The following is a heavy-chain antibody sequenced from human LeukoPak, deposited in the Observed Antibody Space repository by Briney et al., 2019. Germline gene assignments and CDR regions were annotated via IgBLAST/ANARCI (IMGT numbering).Heavy chain of an antibody. J-gene: IGHJ4*02. CDR3: ASIASDSSGYNDY. D-gene: IGHD3-22*01. V-gene: IGHV1-18*01. CDR1: GYTFITYG. CDR2: VSAYNGNT. Sequence: ASVKVSCKASGYTFITYGISWVRQAPGQGLEWVGWVSAYNGNTNYAQKLQGRVTMTTDTSTSTAYMELRSLRSDDTAVYYCASIASDSSGYNDYWGQGTLVTVSS.